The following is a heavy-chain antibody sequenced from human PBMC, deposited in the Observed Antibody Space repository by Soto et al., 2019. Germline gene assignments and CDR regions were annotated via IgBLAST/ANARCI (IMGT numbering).Heavy chain of an antibody. V-gene: IGHV3-30-3*01. J-gene: IGHJ4*02. CDR2: ISYDESNK. D-gene: IGHD2-15*01. Sequence: GGSLRLSCAASGFTFNMYSMHYIRQAPGKGLEWVAVISYDESNKYYADSVKGRFTISRDNYKNTLDLQMNSLRAEDTALYYCARGIGTSCYTGVDYWGLGTLVTVSS. CDR3: ARGIGTSCYTGVDY. CDR1: GFTFNMYS.